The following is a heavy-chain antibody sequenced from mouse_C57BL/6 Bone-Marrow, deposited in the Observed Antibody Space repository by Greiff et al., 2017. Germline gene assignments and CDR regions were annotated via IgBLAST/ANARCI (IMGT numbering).Heavy chain of an antibody. Sequence: QVQLQQPGAELVKPGASVKMSCKASGYTFTSYWITWVKQRPGQGLEWIGDIYPGSGSTNYNEKFKSKATLTVDTSSSTAYMQLSSLTSEDSAVYYCARWTTVIARGYYEVWGTGTTVTVSS. D-gene: IGHD1-1*01. CDR3: ARWTTVIARGYYEV. CDR2: IYPGSGST. J-gene: IGHJ1*03. CDR1: GYTFTSYW. V-gene: IGHV1-55*01.